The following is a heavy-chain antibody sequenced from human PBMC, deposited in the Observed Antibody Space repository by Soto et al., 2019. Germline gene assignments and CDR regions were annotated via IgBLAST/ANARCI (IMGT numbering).Heavy chain of an antibody. CDR2: ISYDGSNK. V-gene: IGHV3-30*18. Sequence: QVQLVESGGGVVQPGRSLRLSCAASGFTFSSYGMHWVRQAPGKGLEWVAVISYDGSNKYYADSVKGRFTISRDNSKNTLYLQMNSLRAEDTAVYYCAKDLGLYYYYYAMDVWGQGTTVTVSS. D-gene: IGHD3-16*01. CDR1: GFTFSSYG. J-gene: IGHJ6*02. CDR3: AKDLGLYYYYYAMDV.